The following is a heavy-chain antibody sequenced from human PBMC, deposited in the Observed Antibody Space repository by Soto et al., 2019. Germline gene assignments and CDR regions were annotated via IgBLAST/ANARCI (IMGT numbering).Heavy chain of an antibody. D-gene: IGHD3-22*01. J-gene: IGHJ3*02. CDR2: ISGSGGST. V-gene: IGHV3-23*01. CDR3: AKAQYYYDSSGYPKSHAFDI. Sequence: GGSLRLSCAASGFTFSSYAMSWVRQAPGKGLEWVSAISGSGGSTYYADSVKGRFTISRDNSKNTLYLQMNSLRAEDTAVYYCAKAQYYYDSSGYPKSHAFDIWGQGTMVTVSS. CDR1: GFTFSSYA.